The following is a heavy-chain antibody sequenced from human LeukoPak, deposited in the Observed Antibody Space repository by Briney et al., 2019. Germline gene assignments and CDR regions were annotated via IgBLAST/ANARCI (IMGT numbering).Heavy chain of an antibody. D-gene: IGHD2-2*01. Sequence: KPSETLSLTCTVSCGSISCGSYYGSWLRQPAGKGLEWIGRIYTSGSTNYNPSLKSRVTISLHTSNNQISLKLTSVTAADRAVYYCARGRFVVVPAATDAGNWFDPWGQGSLVTVSS. J-gene: IGHJ5*02. V-gene: IGHV4-61*02. CDR2: IYTSGST. CDR3: ARGRFVVVPAATDAGNWFDP. CDR1: CGSISCGSYY.